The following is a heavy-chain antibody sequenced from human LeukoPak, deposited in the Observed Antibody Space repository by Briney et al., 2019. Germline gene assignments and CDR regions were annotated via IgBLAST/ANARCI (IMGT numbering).Heavy chain of an antibody. CDR3: ATDTLRCDRYFDY. D-gene: IGHD3-16*01. V-gene: IGHV3-23*01. CDR2: ITGSGSST. Sequence: GGSLRLSCAASGFTFSSYAMSWVRQAPGKGLEWVSRITGSGSSTYYADSVKGRFTISRDNSKNTLYLQMNSLRAEDTAVYYCATDTLRCDRYFDYWGQGTLVTVSS. J-gene: IGHJ4*02. CDR1: GFTFSSYA.